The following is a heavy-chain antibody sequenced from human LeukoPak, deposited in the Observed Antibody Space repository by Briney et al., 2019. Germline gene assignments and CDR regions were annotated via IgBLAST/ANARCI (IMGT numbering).Heavy chain of an antibody. CDR1: GGSISSYY. V-gene: IGHV4-4*07. J-gene: IGHJ6*03. CDR2: IYTSGST. Sequence: SSETLSLTCTVSGGSISSYYWSWIRQPAGKGLEWIGRIYTSGSTNYNPSLKSRVTISVDTSKNQFSLKLSSVTAADTAVYYCARGYNWNYVAYYYYMDVWGKGTTVTVSS. CDR3: ARGYNWNYVAYYYYMDV. D-gene: IGHD1-7*01.